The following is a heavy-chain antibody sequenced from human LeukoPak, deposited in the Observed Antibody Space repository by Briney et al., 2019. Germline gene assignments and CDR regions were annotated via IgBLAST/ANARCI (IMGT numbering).Heavy chain of an antibody. J-gene: IGHJ4*02. V-gene: IGHV4-59*01. D-gene: IGHD3-22*01. CDR2: IYYSGSI. CDR1: GASISSYY. CDR3: ARENPSGYYNRPIDY. Sequence: SETLSLTCTVSGASISSYYWSWIRQHPGKGLEWIGDIYYSGSIKYNPSLKSRVTMSVDTSKNQFSLKLSSVTAADTAIYYCARENPSGYYNRPIDYWGQGTLVTVSS.